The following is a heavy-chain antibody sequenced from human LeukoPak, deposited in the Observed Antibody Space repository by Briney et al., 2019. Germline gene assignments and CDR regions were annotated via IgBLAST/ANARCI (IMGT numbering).Heavy chain of an antibody. D-gene: IGHD6-19*01. CDR3: AKRTGYSSGWYPY. CDR2: ISGSGGST. Sequence: KPGGSLRLSCAASGFTFSSYAMSWVRQAPGKGLEWVSAISGSGGSTYYADSVKGRFTISRDNSKNTLYLQMNSLRAEDTAVYYCAKRTGYSSGWYPYWGQGTLVTVSS. V-gene: IGHV3-23*01. J-gene: IGHJ4*02. CDR1: GFTFSSYA.